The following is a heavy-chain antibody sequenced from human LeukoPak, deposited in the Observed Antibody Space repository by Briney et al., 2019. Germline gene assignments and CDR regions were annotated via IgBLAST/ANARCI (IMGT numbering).Heavy chain of an antibody. CDR1: GDSVSSNSAA. CDR3: ARDRELIGFFDY. Sequence: SQNLSLTCAISGDSVSSNSAAWNWIRQSPWRGLEWLGRTYYRSKWSNDYAVSVKSRITINPDTSKNQFSLQLNSVTPEDTAVYYCARDRELIGFFDYWGQGTLVTVSS. J-gene: IGHJ4*02. D-gene: IGHD3-10*01. CDR2: TYYRSKWSN. V-gene: IGHV6-1*01.